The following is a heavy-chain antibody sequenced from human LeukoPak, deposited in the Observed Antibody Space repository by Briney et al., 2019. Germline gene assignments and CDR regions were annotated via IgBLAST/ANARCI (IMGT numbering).Heavy chain of an antibody. CDR2: IYHSGST. CDR3: ARGVARSSKFHFSYYFDY. J-gene: IGHJ4*02. V-gene: IGHV4-38-2*02. CDR1: GYSISSGNY. Sequence: SETLSLTCTVSGYSISSGNYWGWIRQPPGKGLEWIGSIYHSGSTYYNPSLKSRVTISVDMSKNQFSLKLSSVTAADTAVYYCARGVARSSKFHFSYYFDYWGQGTLVTVSS. D-gene: IGHD6-6*01.